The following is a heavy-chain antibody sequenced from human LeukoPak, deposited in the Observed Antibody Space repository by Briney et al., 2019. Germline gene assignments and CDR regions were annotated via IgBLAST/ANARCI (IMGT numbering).Heavy chain of an antibody. Sequence: SETLSLTCTVSGGSISSSSYYWGWIRQPPGKRLEWIGSIYYSGSTYYNPSLKSRVTISVDTSKNQFSLKLSSVTAADTAVYYCARRKGAYSYYYYYMDVWGKGTPVTVSS. CDR1: GGSISSSSYY. V-gene: IGHV4-39*01. J-gene: IGHJ6*03. CDR3: ARRKGAYSYYYYYMDV. CDR2: IYYSGST. D-gene: IGHD4/OR15-4a*01.